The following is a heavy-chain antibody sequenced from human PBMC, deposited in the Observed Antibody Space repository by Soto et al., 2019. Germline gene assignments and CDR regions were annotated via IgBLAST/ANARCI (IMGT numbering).Heavy chain of an antibody. Sequence: GGSLRLSCAASGFTFSSYAMSWVRQAPGKGLEWVSAISGSGGSTYYADSVKGRFTISRDNSKNTLYLQMNSLRAEDTAVYYCAKYQFLEWLSPDYYYYGMDVWGQGTTVTVSS. CDR1: GFTFSSYA. CDR2: ISGSGGST. CDR3: AKYQFLEWLSPDYYYYGMDV. J-gene: IGHJ6*02. D-gene: IGHD3-3*01. V-gene: IGHV3-23*01.